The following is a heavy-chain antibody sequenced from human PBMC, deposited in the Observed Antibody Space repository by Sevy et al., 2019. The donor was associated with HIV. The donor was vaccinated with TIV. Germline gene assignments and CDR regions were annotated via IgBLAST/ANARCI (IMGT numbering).Heavy chain of an antibody. D-gene: IGHD2-8*01. Sequence: SGPTLVKPTQTLTLTCTFSGFSLSTSGVGVGWIRQPPGKALEWLALLYWDDDKRYSPSLKNRLTITKDTSKNQVVLTMTNMDPVDTATYYCAHRRDDTVVMVYGDFDYWGQGTLVTVSS. CDR1: GFSLSTSGVG. V-gene: IGHV2-5*02. CDR3: AHRRDDTVVMVYGDFDY. CDR2: LYWDDDK. J-gene: IGHJ4*02.